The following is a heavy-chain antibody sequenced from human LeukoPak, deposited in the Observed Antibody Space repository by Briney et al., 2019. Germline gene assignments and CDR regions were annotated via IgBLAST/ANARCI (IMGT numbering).Heavy chain of an antibody. CDR2: INHSGST. Sequence: PSETLSLTCAVYGGSFSGYYWSWIRQPPGKGLEWIGEINHSGSTNYNPSLKSRVTISVDTSKNQFSLKLSSVTAADTAVYYCARGRQWLRVMDVWGKGTTVTVSS. CDR3: ARGRQWLRVMDV. V-gene: IGHV4-34*01. CDR1: GGSFSGYY. D-gene: IGHD6-19*01. J-gene: IGHJ6*04.